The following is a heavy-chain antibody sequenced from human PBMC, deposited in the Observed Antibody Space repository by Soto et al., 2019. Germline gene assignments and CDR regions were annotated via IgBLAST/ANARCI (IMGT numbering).Heavy chain of an antibody. CDR2: IWYDGSNK. CDR3: ARGVREGYSSSPVWFDP. J-gene: IGHJ5*02. D-gene: IGHD6-13*01. CDR1: GFTFSSYG. Sequence: QVQLVESGGGVVQPGRSLRLSCAASGFTFSSYGMHWVRQAPGKGLEWVAVIWYDGSNKYYADSVKGRFTISKDNSKNPLYLQMNSLRAEDTAVYYCARGVREGYSSSPVWFDPWGQGTLVTVSS. V-gene: IGHV3-33*01.